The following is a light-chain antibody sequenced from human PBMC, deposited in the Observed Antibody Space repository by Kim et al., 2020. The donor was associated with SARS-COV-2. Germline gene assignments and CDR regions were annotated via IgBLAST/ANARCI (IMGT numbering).Light chain of an antibody. V-gene: IGLV3-25*03. Sequence: SYELTQPPSVSVSPGQTARITCSGDALPKQYAYWYQQKPGQAPVLVIFKDSERPSGIPERFSGSSSGTTVTLTISGVQEEYEADYYCQAADSSGTLGVFG. CDR1: ALPKQY. CDR3: QAADSSGTLGV. CDR2: KDS. J-gene: IGLJ2*01.